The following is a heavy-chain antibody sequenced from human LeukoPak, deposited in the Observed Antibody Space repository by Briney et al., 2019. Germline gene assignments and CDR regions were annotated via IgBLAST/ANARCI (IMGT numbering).Heavy chain of an antibody. Sequence: GGSLRLSCAASGFTFGSYGMHWVRQAPGKGLEWVAVISYDGSNKYYADSVKGRFTISRDNAKVTLYLQMHSLRADDTAVYYCAGHHQAYSRTYWGQGTLVTVSS. CDR1: GFTFGSYG. CDR3: AGHHQAYSRTY. D-gene: IGHD1-26*01. V-gene: IGHV3-30*03. CDR2: ISYDGSNK. J-gene: IGHJ4*02.